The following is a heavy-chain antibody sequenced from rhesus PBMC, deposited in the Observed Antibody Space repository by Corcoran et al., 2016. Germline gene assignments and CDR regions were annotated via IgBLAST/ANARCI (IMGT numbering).Heavy chain of an antibody. CDR1: GGSISSGYD. CDR3: ARDPHSSGSFDY. V-gene: IGHV4-76*01. J-gene: IGHJ4*01. Sequence: QVQLQESGPGVVKPSETLSLTCAVSGGSISSGYDWSWIRQPPGKGLEWIGYIYGSSGSTNYNPSLKNRVTISKDASKNQFSLKLSSVTAADTAVYYCARDPHSSGSFDYWGQGVLVTVSS. CDR2: IYGSSGST. D-gene: IGHD6-31*01.